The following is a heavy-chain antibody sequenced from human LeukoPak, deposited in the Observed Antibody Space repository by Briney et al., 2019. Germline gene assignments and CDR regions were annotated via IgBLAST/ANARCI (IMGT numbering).Heavy chain of an antibody. J-gene: IGHJ6*02. CDR2: IYTTGSS. CDR1: GGSISGINYY. D-gene: IGHD3-10*01. Sequence: PSETLSLTCTVSGGSISGINYYWTWIRQPAGKGLEWIGRIYTTGSSNYNPSLKSRVTISVDTSNNQFSLKLSSVTAADTAVYYCARVSPSGVWDVWDQGTTVTVSS. V-gene: IGHV4-61*02. CDR3: ARVSPSGVWDV.